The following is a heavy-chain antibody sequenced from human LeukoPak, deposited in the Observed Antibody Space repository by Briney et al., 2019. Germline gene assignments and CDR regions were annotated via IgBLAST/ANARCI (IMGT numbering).Heavy chain of an antibody. J-gene: IGHJ4*02. CDR1: GFTFSIYS. CDR2: ISSSSSTI. V-gene: IGHV3-48*01. D-gene: IGHD1-26*01. CDR3: ARDSMGATSPNNFDY. Sequence: PGGSLRLSCAASGFTFSIYSMNWVRQAPGKGLEWVSYISSSSSTIYYADSVKGRFTISRDNAKNTLYLQMNSLRAEDTAVYYCARDSMGATSPNNFDYWGQGTLVTVSS.